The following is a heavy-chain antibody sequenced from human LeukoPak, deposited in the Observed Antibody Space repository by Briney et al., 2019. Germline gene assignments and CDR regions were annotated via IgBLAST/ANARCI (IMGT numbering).Heavy chain of an antibody. CDR2: IIPIFGTA. CDR3: APYYDFWSGYPNWFDP. Sequence: SVKVSCEASGGTFSSYAISWVRQAPGQGLEWMGGIIPIFGTANYAQKFQGRVTITADESTSTAYMELSSLRSEDTAVYCCAPYYDFWSGYPNWFDPWGQGTLVTVSS. CDR1: GGTFSSYA. D-gene: IGHD3-3*01. J-gene: IGHJ5*02. V-gene: IGHV1-69*13.